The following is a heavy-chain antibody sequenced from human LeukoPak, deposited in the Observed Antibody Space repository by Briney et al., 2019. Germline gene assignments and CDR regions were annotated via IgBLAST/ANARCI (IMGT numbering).Heavy chain of an antibody. CDR2: ISGSGGST. V-gene: IGHV3-23*01. CDR3: ATDIVVVPAAIPVYHFDY. J-gene: IGHJ4*02. Sequence: PGGSLRLSCAASGFTFSSYAMSWVRQAPGKGLEWVSAISGSGGSTYYADSVKGRFTMSRDNSKNTLYLQMNSLRAEDTAVYYCATDIVVVPAAIPVYHFDYWGQGTLVTVSS. D-gene: IGHD2-2*02. CDR1: GFTFSSYA.